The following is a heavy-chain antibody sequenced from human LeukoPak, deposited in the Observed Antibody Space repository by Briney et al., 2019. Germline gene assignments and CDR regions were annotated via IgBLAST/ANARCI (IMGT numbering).Heavy chain of an antibody. J-gene: IGHJ4*02. CDR2: IYYSGST. CDR3: ARQTYDSWSGYPTPFDY. V-gene: IGHV4-39*01. CDR1: GGSISSSSYY. Sequence: SETLSLTCTVSGGSISSSSYYWGWIRQPPGKGLEWIGSIYYSGSTYYDPSLKSRVTISVDTSKNQFSLKLSSVTAADTAVYYCARQTYDSWSGYPTPFDYWGQGTLVTVSS. D-gene: IGHD3-3*01.